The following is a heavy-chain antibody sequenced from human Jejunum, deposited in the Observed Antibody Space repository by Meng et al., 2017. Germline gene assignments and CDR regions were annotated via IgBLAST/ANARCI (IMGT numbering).Heavy chain of an antibody. CDR2: IYWDDDK. D-gene: IGHD6-13*01. Sequence: SGPTLVKPTQTLTLTCSFSGFSVSTSGVGVGWIRQPPGKALEWLALIYWDDDKRYSPSLKSRLTITKDTSKNQVVLTMTNMDPVDTATYYCAHLFYDIMYSSSYYDHWYFDLWGRGTLVTVSS. CDR1: GFSVSTSGVG. V-gene: IGHV2-5*02. J-gene: IGHJ2*01. CDR3: AHLFYDIMYSSSYYDHWYFDL.